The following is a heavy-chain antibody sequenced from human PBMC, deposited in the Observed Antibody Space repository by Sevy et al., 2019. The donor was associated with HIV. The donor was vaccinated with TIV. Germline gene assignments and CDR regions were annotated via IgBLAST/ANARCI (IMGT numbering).Heavy chain of an antibody. CDR1: GFTFSDYY. J-gene: IGHJ4*02. D-gene: IGHD2-21*01. Sequence: GGSLRLSCAASGFTFSDYYMSWIRQAPGKGLEWVSYISSSGSTIYNADSVKGRFTISRDNAKNSLYLQMNSLRAEDTAVYYCARDRDGYSRATFDYWGQGTLVTVSS. CDR3: ARDRDGYSRATFDY. V-gene: IGHV3-11*01. CDR2: ISSSGSTI.